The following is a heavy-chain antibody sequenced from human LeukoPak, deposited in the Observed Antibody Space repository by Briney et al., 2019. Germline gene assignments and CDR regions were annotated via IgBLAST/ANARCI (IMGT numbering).Heavy chain of an antibody. V-gene: IGHV1-18*01. J-gene: IGHJ6*03. D-gene: IGHD6-13*01. CDR1: GYTFTSYG. CDR2: ISAYNGNT. CDR3: ARDLAAAGTLDYYYMDV. Sequence: ASVKVSCKASGYTFTSYGISWVRQAPGQGLEWMGWISAYNGNTNYAQKLQGRVTMTTDTSTSTAYMELRSLRSDDTAVYYCARDLAAAGTLDYYYMDVWGKGTTVTVSS.